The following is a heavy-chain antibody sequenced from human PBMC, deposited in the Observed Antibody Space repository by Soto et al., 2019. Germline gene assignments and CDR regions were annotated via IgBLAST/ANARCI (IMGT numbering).Heavy chain of an antibody. CDR2: IYHSWTT. J-gene: IGHJ4*02. CDR1: GASIRDNW. D-gene: IGHD6-19*01. V-gene: IGHV4-4*02. Sequence: QVQLQESGPGLVKPSGTLSLTCAVSGASIRDNWWCWVRQPPGKGLEWIGEIYHSWTTHYNPSLCSRVSMSVDKSKNHFSLNLNSVTAADTAVYYCARHTAVPRTRCFDYWGLGTLVTVSS. CDR3: ARHTAVPRTRCFDY.